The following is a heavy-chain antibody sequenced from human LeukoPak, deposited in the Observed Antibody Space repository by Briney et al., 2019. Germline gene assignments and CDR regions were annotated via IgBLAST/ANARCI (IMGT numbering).Heavy chain of an antibody. Sequence: PSQTLSLTCAVSGGSISSDGNSWSWIRQPPGKGLEWIGYIYHSVSTYYNPSLKSRVTISVDRSKNQFSLKLNSVTAADTAVYYCARSSMYYYDSSGPYYFDYWGQGTLVTVSS. V-gene: IGHV4-30-2*01. D-gene: IGHD3-22*01. J-gene: IGHJ4*02. CDR3: ARSSMYYYDSSGPYYFDY. CDR2: IYHSVST. CDR1: GGSISSDGNS.